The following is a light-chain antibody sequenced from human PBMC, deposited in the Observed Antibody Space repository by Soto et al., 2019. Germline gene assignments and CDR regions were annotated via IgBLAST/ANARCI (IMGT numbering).Light chain of an antibody. CDR2: AAS. V-gene: IGKV1-16*02. CDR3: QQYRTYPFT. Sequence: DIQVTQSPSSLSASVGDRVTITCRASQGIDNYLAWIQQRPGKAPRSLIYAASNLHHGVPSKFRXXGSGTDFTLTISSLQPEDFATYYCQQYRTYPFTFGPGTKV. CDR1: QGIDNY. J-gene: IGKJ3*01.